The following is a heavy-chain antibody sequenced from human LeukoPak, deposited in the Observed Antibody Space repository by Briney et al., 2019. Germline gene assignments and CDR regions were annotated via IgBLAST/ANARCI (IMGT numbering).Heavy chain of an antibody. Sequence: GESLKISCKGSGYSFTSYWVGWVRQMPGKGLDWMGIIYPGDSDTRYSPSFQGQVTVSADKSINTAYLQWSSLKASDTAIYYCARGTVTTYNWFDTWGQGTLVTVSS. D-gene: IGHD4-17*01. CDR3: ARGTVTTYNWFDT. CDR2: IYPGDSDT. CDR1: GYSFTSYW. V-gene: IGHV5-51*01. J-gene: IGHJ5*02.